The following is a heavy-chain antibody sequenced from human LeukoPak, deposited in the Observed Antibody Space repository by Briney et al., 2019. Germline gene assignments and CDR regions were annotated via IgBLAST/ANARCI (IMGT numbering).Heavy chain of an antibody. D-gene: IGHD3-10*01. CDR1: GVTLSPYG. CDR2: ISYEGGTQ. CDR3: ANEGTPQVSTWYDL. Sequence: GGSLRLSCAASGVTLSPYGMHWVRQAPGKGLEWVAVISYEGGTQYYADSVKGRFIISRDNPRNTVYLQMNILRTEDTAVYYCANEGTPQVSTWYDLWGQGTQVIVSS. J-gene: IGHJ5*02. V-gene: IGHV3-30*18.